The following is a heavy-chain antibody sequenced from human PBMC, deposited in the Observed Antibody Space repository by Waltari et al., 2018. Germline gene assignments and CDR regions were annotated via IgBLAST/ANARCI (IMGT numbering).Heavy chain of an antibody. Sequence: EVQLVETGGALIHPGGSLRLYCAASEFMVRNHSMGWVRQAPGKGLEWVSVIYAVGGPYSADSVRGRFTIARDNSKNTLYLEMNALRPDDTAVYYCATLGAYLGAFEVWGRGTMVTVSS. V-gene: IGHV3-53*02. CDR2: IYAVGGP. D-gene: IGHD3-16*01. CDR3: ATLGAYLGAFEV. CDR1: EFMVRNHS. J-gene: IGHJ3*01.